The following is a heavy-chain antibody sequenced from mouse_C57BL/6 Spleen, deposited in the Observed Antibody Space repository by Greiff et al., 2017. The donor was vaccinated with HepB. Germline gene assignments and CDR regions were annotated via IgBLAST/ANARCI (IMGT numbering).Heavy chain of an antibody. D-gene: IGHD1-1*01. V-gene: IGHV1-64*01. Sequence: QVQLQQPGAELVKPGASVKLSCKASGYTFTSYWMHWVKQRPGKGLEWIGMIHPNSGSTNYNEKFKSKATLTVDKSSSTAYMPLSSLTSEDSAVYYCARSHYGSRSDYWGQGTTLTVSS. CDR2: IHPNSGST. J-gene: IGHJ2*01. CDR3: ARSHYGSRSDY. CDR1: GYTFTSYW.